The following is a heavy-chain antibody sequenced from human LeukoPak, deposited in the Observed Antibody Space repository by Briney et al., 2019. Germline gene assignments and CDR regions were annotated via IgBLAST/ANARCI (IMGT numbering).Heavy chain of an antibody. CDR2: ITDNGRKT. D-gene: IGHD3-22*01. CDR1: GFTFSDYF. CDR3: ARDSYDSSGYSVTPHSGSDY. J-gene: IGHJ4*02. Sequence: GGSLRLSCAASGFTFSDYFMGWIRQAPGKGLEWVSYITDNGRKTYYADSVKGRFTISRDNAKNSLYLQMNSLRAEDTALYYCARDSYDSSGYSVTPHSGSDYWGQGTLVTVSS. V-gene: IGHV3-11*01.